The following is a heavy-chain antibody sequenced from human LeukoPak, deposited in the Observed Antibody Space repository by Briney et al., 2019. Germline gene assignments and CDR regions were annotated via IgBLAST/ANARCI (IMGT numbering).Heavy chain of an antibody. D-gene: IGHD2-15*01. J-gene: IGHJ6*02. CDR2: INHNGNVN. CDR1: GFTFSSYW. CDR3: ARGGGSDV. V-gene: IGHV3-7*03. Sequence: GGSLRLSCAASGFTFSSYWMNWARQAPGKGLEWVASINHNGNVNYYVDSVKGRFTISRDNAKNSLYLQMSNLRAEDTAVYFCARGGGSDVWGQGATVTVSS.